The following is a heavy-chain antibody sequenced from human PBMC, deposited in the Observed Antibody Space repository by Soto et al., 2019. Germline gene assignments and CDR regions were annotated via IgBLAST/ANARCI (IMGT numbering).Heavy chain of an antibody. CDR2: ISSNGGST. CDR1: GFTFSSYA. D-gene: IGHD3-16*01. V-gene: IGHV3-64D*06. Sequence: GSLRLSWSASGFTFSSYAMHWVRQAPGKGLEYVSAISSNGGSTYYADSVKGRFTISRGNYKNPLYLQMSSLRAEDTAVYYCARDFVVTSYVPPRKHYYYGIAVWGQGPTVTVSS. J-gene: IGHJ6*02. CDR3: ARDFVVTSYVPPRKHYYYGIAV.